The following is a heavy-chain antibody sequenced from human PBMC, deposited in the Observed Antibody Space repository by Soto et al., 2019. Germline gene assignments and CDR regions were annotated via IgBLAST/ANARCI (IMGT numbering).Heavy chain of an antibody. V-gene: IGHV3-30*18. CDR2: FSYDGSTK. Sequence: GGSLRLSCAASGFTFSSHGMHWARQAPGKGLEWVAVFSYDGSTKYYADSVKGRFTISRDNSKNTLYLQMNSLRPDDTAVYYCGKALTSYSGYYYYGVDVWGQGTTVTVSS. J-gene: IGHJ6*02. D-gene: IGHD5-18*01. CDR3: GKALTSYSGYYYYGVDV. CDR1: GFTFSSHG.